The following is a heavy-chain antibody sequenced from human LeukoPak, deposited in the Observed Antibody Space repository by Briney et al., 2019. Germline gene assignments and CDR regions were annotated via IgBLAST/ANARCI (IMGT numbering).Heavy chain of an antibody. Sequence: SETLSLTCTVSGYSISSGYYWGWIRQPPGKGLEWIGSIYHSGSTYYNPSLKSRVSISVDTSKNQFSLKLSSVTAADTAVYYCAYLPHYGSGSYWGQGTLVTVSS. D-gene: IGHD3-10*01. CDR1: GYSISSGYY. CDR2: IYHSGST. V-gene: IGHV4-38-2*02. J-gene: IGHJ4*02. CDR3: AYLPHYGSGSY.